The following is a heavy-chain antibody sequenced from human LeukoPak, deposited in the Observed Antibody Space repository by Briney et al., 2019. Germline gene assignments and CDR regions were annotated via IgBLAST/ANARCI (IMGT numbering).Heavy chain of an antibody. CDR2: IKSKTEGGTT. J-gene: IGHJ4*02. CDR1: GFTFSEYY. CDR3: TTDLSY. Sequence: GGSLRLSCAASGFTFSEYYMSWIRQAPGKGLEWVGRIKSKTEGGTTDYAAPVKGRFTISRDDSKTTLYLQMNSLKTEDTAVYYCTTDLSYWGQGTLVTVSS. V-gene: IGHV3-15*01.